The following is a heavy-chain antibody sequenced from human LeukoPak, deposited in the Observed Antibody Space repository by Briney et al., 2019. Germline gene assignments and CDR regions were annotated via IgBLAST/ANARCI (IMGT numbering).Heavy chain of an antibody. CDR2: IKQDGSEK. V-gene: IGHV3-7*01. Sequence: GGSLRLSCAASGFTFSSYYMSWVRQTPGKGLEWVANIKQDGSEKKYVDSVKGRFTISRDNAKNSLYLQMNSLRAEDTAVYYCARDCWGIKVMDGFDNWGQGTLDTVSS. J-gene: IGHJ4*02. D-gene: IGHD2-8*01. CDR3: ARDCWGIKVMDGFDN. CDR1: GFTFSSYY.